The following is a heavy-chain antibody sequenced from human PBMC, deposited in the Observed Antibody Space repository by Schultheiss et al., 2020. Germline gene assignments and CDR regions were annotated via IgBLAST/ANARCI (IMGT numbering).Heavy chain of an antibody. CDR3: ARGGGDYEDPGFDY. CDR2: INPNSGGT. Sequence: AFVKVSCKASGYTFTSYYMHWVRQAPGQGLEWMGWINPNSGGTNYAQKFQGWVTMTRDTSISTAYMELSSQRSEDIDVYYCARGGGDYEDPGFDYWGQGTLVTGSS. D-gene: IGHD4-17*01. V-gene: IGHV1-2*04. CDR1: GYTFTSYY. J-gene: IGHJ4*02.